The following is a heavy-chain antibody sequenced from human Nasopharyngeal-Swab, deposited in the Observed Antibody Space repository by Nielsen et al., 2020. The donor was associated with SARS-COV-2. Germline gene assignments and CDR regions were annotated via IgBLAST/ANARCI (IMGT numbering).Heavy chain of an antibody. D-gene: IGHD6-13*01. CDR3: ARRPISAAGNWFDP. V-gene: IGHV4-39*01. CDR2: IYYGGST. Sequence: RQAPGKGLEWIGSIYYGGSTYYNPALKRRGTITVDKSKNQLSLNLSSVTAADTAVYYCARRPISAAGNWFDPWGQGTLVTVSS. J-gene: IGHJ5*02.